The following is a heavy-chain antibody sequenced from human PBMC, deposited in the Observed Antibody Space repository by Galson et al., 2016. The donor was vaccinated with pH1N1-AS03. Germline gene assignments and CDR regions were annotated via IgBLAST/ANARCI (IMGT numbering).Heavy chain of an antibody. CDR1: GYDFINYW. CDR2: IDPRDSDA. V-gene: IGHV5-51*01. CDR3: ARQRQSETYSEPFDI. J-gene: IGHJ3*02. Sequence: QSGAEVKKPGESLKISCKASGYDFINYWIGWVRQMPGKGLEWMGVIDPRDSDARYSSSFQGQVTISADKSITTAHLQWGSLKASDTGMYFCARQRQSETYSEPFDICGQGTMVTVSS. D-gene: IGHD2-21*01.